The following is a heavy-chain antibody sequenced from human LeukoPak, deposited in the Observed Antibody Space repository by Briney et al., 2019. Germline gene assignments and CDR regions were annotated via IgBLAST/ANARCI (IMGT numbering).Heavy chain of an antibody. J-gene: IGHJ4*02. Sequence: GGSLRLSCAASGFTFSSYAVSWVRQAPGKGLEWVSAISGSGASTYYADSVKGRLIISRDDSKNTLYLQMNSLRAEDTAVYYCAKDPRWSGSYYFDYWCQRTLVTVSS. V-gene: IGHV3-23*01. D-gene: IGHD1-26*01. CDR1: GFTFSSYA. CDR3: AKDPRWSGSYYFDY. CDR2: ISGSGAST.